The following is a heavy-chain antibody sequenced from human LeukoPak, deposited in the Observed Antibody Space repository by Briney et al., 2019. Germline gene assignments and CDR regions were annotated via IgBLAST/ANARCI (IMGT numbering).Heavy chain of an antibody. CDR2: INPNSGGT. D-gene: IGHD6-13*01. J-gene: IGHJ4*02. CDR3: AIGSRSWSKSFDY. CDR1: GYTFTGYY. V-gene: IGHV1-2*02. Sequence: ASVKVSCKASGYTFTGYYMHWVRQAPGQGVEWMGWINPNSGGTNYAQKFQGRVTMTRDTSISTAYMELSRLRSDDTAVYYCAIGSRSWSKSFDYWGQGTLVTVSS.